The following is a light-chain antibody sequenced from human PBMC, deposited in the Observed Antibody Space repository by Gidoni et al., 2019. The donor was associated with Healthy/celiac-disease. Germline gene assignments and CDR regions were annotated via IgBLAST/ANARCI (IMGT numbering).Light chain of an antibody. J-gene: IGKJ4*01. CDR2: DAS. CDR3: QQRSNWPLT. CDR1: QSVSSY. V-gene: IGKV3-11*01. Sequence: LPPPPATLYLSPGERATLSCRASQSVSSYLAWYQQKPGQAPRLLIYDASNRATGIPARFSGSGSGTDFTLTISSLEPEDFAVYYCQQRSNWPLTFGGGTKVEIK.